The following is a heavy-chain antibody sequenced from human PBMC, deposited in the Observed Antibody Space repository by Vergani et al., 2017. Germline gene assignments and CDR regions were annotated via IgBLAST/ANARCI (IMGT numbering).Heavy chain of an antibody. D-gene: IGHD6-6*01. V-gene: IGHV1-18*04. Sequence: QVQLVQSGAEVKKPGASVKVSCKASGYTFTSYGISWVRQAPGQGLEWMGWISAYNGNTNYAQKLQGRVTMTTDTSTSTAYLEVRSLRSDDTAVYYCARDSYSSSSSYYYGMDVWGQGTTVTVSS. CDR1: GYTFTSYG. CDR3: ARDSYSSSSSYYYGMDV. J-gene: IGHJ6*02. CDR2: ISAYNGNT.